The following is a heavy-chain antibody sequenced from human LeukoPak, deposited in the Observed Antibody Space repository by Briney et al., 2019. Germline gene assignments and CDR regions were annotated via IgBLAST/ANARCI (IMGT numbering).Heavy chain of an antibody. CDR3: AREAADDFDY. J-gene: IGHJ4*02. CDR1: GGTFSSYA. V-gene: IGHV1-69*01. D-gene: IGHD6-25*01. Sequence: ASVKVSCKASGGTFSSYAISWVQQAPGQGLEWMGGIIPIFGTANYAQKFQGRVTITADESTSTAYMELSSLRSEDTAVYYCAREAADDFDYWGQGTLVTVSS. CDR2: IIPIFGTA.